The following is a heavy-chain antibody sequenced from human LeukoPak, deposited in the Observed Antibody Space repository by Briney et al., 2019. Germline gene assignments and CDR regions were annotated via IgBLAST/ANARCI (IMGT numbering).Heavy chain of an antibody. V-gene: IGHV3-21*04. CDR1: GFTFSSYS. CDR2: ISSSSSYI. D-gene: IGHD3-10*01. CDR3: ARVSPPPITMVRGVIINWYFDL. J-gene: IGHJ2*01. Sequence: GGSLRLSCAASGFTFSSYSMNWVRQAPGKGLEWVSSISSSSSYIYYADSVKGRFTISRDNAKNSLYLQMNSLRAEDTAVYYCARVSPPPITMVRGVIINWYFDLWGRGTLVTVSS.